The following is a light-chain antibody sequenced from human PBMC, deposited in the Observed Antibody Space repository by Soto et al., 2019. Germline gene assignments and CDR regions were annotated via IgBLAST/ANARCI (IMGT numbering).Light chain of an antibody. V-gene: IGKV1-39*01. J-gene: IGKJ1*01. CDR2: AAS. Sequence: DIQMTVSPSCLSASVVDRFTITCLASQIISSYLNWYQQKPFKAPKLLIYAASSLQRGVPSRFSGSGSGRDFVLTISSLQPEDSATYYCQRSYGTPWTFGQGTKVDIK. CDR1: QIISSY. CDR3: QRSYGTPWT.